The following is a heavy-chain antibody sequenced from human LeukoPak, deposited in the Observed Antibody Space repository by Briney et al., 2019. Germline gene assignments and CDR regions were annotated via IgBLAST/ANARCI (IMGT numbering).Heavy chain of an antibody. CDR1: GFTFSSYE. CDR3: ARGQQLGSSEDAFDI. D-gene: IGHD6-13*01. CDR2: ISSSGSTI. J-gene: IGHJ3*02. Sequence: GGSLRLSCVASGFTFSSYEMNWVRQAPGKGLEWVSYISSSGSTIYYADSVKGRFTISRDNAKNSLYLQMNSLRAEDTAVYYCARGQQLGSSEDAFDIWGQGTMVTVSS. V-gene: IGHV3-48*03.